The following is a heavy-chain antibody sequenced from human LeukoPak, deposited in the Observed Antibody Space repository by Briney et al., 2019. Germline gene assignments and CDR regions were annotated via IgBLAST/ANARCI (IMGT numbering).Heavy chain of an antibody. V-gene: IGHV3-23*01. D-gene: IGHD4-17*01. J-gene: IGHJ5*02. CDR1: GFTFINYA. Sequence: PGGSLRLSCAASGFTFINYAMSWVRQAPGKGLEWVSAISGGGGSTYYADSVKGRFTISRDNSKNTLYLQMNSLRAEDTAVYYRAKGSLTVTTGVGDPWGQGTLVTVSS. CDR3: AKGSLTVTTGVGDP. CDR2: ISGGGGST.